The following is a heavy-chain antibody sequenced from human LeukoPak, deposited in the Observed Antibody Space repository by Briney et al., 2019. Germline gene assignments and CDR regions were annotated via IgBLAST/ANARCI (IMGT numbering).Heavy chain of an antibody. CDR1: GFTFGSYG. CDR3: ARGGYSGTYFFDY. V-gene: IGHV3-33*01. J-gene: IGHJ4*02. CDR2: VWYDGTNI. Sequence: GGSLRLSCAASGFTFGSYGMHWVRQAPGKGLEWVAVVWYDGTNIQYADSVKGRFTISRDNSKSTLYLQMNSPTAEDSAVYYCARGGYSGTYFFDYWGQGTPVTVSS. D-gene: IGHD1-26*01.